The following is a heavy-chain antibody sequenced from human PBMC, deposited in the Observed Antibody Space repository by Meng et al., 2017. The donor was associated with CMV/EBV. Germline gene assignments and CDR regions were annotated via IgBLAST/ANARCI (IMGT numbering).Heavy chain of an antibody. CDR3: TTGGSSSYYYYGMDV. CDR1: GFTFSNAW. V-gene: IGHV3-15*01. CDR2: IKSKTDGGTT. D-gene: IGHD6-6*01. J-gene: IGHJ6*02. Sequence: LSLTCAASGFTFSNAWMSWVRQAPGKGLEWVGRIKSKTDGGTTDYAAPVKGRFTISRDDSKNTLYLQMNSLKTEDTAVYYCTTGGSSSYYYYGMDVWGQGTTVTVSS.